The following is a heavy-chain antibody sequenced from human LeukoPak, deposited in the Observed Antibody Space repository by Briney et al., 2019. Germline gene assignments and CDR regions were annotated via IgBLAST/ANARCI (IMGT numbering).Heavy chain of an antibody. CDR3: TFWSGCYAIDY. D-gene: IGHD3-3*01. J-gene: IGHJ4*02. V-gene: IGHV4-31*03. CDR2: IYYSGST. CDR1: GGSISSGGYY. Sequence: SQTLSLTCTVSGGSISSGGYYWSWIRQHPGKGLEWIGYIYYSGSTYYNPSLKSRVTISVDTSKNQFSLKLSSVTAADTAVYYCTFWSGCYAIDYWGQGTLLTVSS.